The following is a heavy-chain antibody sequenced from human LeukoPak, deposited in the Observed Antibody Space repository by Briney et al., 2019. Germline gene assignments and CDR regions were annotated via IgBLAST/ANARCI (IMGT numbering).Heavy chain of an antibody. D-gene: IGHD4-11*01. V-gene: IGHV1-8*01. CDR2: MNPNSGNT. CDR1: GYTFTSYD. J-gene: IGHJ5*02. CDR3: ARAVGTVTAEGWFDP. Sequence: ASAKVSCKASGYTFTSYDINWVRQATGQGLEWMGWMNPNSGNTGYAQKFQGRVTMTRNTSISTAYMELSSLRSEDTAVYYCARAVGTVTAEGWFDPWGQGTLVTVSS.